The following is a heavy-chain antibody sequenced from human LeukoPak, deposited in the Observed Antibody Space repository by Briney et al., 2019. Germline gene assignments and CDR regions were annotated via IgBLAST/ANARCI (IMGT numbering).Heavy chain of an antibody. CDR3: ATGGGWWLTFDY. D-gene: IGHD2-15*01. CDR1: GYTLTELS. V-gene: IGHV1-24*01. Sequence: ASVKVSCKVSGYTLTELSMHWVRQAPGKGLEWMGGFDPEDGETIYAQKFQGRVIMTEDTSTDTAYMELSSLRSEDTAVYYCATGGGWWLTFDYWGQGTLVTVSS. CDR2: FDPEDGET. J-gene: IGHJ4*02.